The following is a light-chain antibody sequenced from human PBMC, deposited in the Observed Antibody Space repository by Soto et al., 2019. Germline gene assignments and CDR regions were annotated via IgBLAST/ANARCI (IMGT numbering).Light chain of an antibody. CDR2: EVT. CDR3: SSYAGTYNLV. V-gene: IGLV2-8*01. CDR1: NSDVGTYNY. Sequence: QSALTQPPSAFGSPGQSVTISCTGTNSDVGTYNYVSWYQQHPGKAPKLMIYEVTKRPSGVPDRFSGSKSGNTASLTVSGLQTEDEAVYHCSSYAGTYNLVFGGGTKVTVL. J-gene: IGLJ2*01.